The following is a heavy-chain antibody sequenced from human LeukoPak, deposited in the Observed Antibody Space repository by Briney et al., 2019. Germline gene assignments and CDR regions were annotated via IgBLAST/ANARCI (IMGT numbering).Heavy chain of an antibody. Sequence: GASVKVSCKASGYTFTGYYMHWVRQAPGQGLEWMGWINPNSGGANYAQKFQGRVTMTRDTSISTAYMELSRLRSDDTAVYYCARAQPPPTPNYYDSSGSYDYWGQGTLVTVSS. CDR1: GYTFTGYY. CDR3: ARAQPPPTPNYYDSSGSYDY. J-gene: IGHJ4*02. D-gene: IGHD3-22*01. V-gene: IGHV1-2*02. CDR2: INPNSGGA.